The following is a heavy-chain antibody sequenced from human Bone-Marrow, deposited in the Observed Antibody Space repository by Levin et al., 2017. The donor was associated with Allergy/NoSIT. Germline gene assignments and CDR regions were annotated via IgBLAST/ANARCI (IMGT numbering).Heavy chain of an antibody. D-gene: IGHD1-26*01. Sequence: ASVKVSCKGSRYIFTNYWIGWVRQMPGKGLEWMGIIYPGDSHTRYSPSFQGQVTISADQSISTAYLQWSSLKASDTAMYYCARLQIGSWYFDLWGRGTLVTVSS. V-gene: IGHV5-51*01. CDR3: ARLQIGSWYFDL. CDR2: IYPGDSHT. J-gene: IGHJ2*01. CDR1: RYIFTNYW.